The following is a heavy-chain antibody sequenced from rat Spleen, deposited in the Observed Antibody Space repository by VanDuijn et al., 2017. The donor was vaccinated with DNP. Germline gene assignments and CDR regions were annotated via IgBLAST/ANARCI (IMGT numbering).Heavy chain of an antibody. J-gene: IGHJ2*01. D-gene: IGHD1-5*01. CDR2: ISYSGST. Sequence: EVQLQESGPGLVKPSQSLSLTCSVTGYSITNNYWGWIRRFPGNKMEWIGHISYSGSTDYNPSLKSRVSITRDTSKNQFFLQLNSVTSGDTATYYCARWNIGTTTLDYWGQGVMVTVSS. CDR3: ARWNIGTTTLDY. V-gene: IGHV3-1*01. CDR1: GYSITNNY.